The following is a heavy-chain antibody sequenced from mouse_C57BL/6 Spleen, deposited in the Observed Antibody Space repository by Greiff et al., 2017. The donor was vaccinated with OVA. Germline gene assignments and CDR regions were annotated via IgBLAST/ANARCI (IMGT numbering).Heavy chain of an antibody. D-gene: IGHD2-4*01. CDR2: INYDGSST. CDR3: ARADYHWYFDV. CDR1: GFTFSDYY. J-gene: IGHJ1*03. Sequence: DVKLVESEGGLVQPGSSMKLSCTASGFTFSDYYMAWVRQVPEKGLEWVANINYDGSSTYYLDSLKSRFIISRDNAKNILYLQMSSLKSEDTATYYCARADYHWYFDVWGTGTTVTVSS. V-gene: IGHV5-16*01.